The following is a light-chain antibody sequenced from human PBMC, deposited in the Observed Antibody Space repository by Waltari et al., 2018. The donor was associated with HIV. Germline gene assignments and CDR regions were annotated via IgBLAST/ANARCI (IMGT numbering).Light chain of an antibody. CDR1: SSNIGSDA. V-gene: IGLV1-44*01. CDR2: SND. Sequence: QSVLTQPPSASGTPGQRVTISCSGSSSNIGSDAVNWYQQFPGTAPKVLIYSNDQRPSGVPDLFSGSKSGTSASLAINGLQSEDEADYYCVVWDARLNGLVFGGGTKLTVL. CDR3: VVWDARLNGLV. J-gene: IGLJ2*01.